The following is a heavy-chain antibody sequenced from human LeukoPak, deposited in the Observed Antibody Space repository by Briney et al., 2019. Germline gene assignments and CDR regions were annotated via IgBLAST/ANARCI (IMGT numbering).Heavy chain of an antibody. J-gene: IGHJ4*02. D-gene: IGHD5-24*01. CDR1: GSISSYY. CDR2: IYTSGST. V-gene: IGHV4-4*09. CDR3: ATSRDGYNYLGY. Sequence: SETLSLTCTVSGSISSYYWSWIRQPPGKGLEWIGYIYTSGSTYYNPSLKSRVTISVDRSKNQFSLKLSSVTAADTAVYYCATSRDGYNYLGYWGQGTLVTVSS.